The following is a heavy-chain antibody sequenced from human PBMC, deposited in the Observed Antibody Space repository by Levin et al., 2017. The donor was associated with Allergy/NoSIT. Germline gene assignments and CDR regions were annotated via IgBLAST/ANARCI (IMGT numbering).Heavy chain of an antibody. V-gene: IGHV1-8*01. CDR2: MNPNSGNT. CDR1: GYTFTSYD. CDR3: ARESSGWELLPAFDY. D-gene: IGHD1-26*01. Sequence: GESLKISCKASGYTFTSYDINWVRQATGQGLEWMGWMNPNSGNTGYAQKFQGRVTMTRNTSISTAYMELSSLRSEDTAVYYCARESSGWELLPAFDYWGQGTLVTVSS. J-gene: IGHJ4*02.